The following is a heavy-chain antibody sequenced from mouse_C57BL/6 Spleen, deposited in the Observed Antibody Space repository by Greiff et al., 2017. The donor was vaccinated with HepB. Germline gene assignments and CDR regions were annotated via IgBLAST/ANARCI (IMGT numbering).Heavy chain of an antibody. Sequence: EVQLQESGPELVKPGASVKIPCKASGYTFTDYNMDWVKQSHGKSLEWIGDINPNNGGTIYNQKFKGKATLTVDKSSSTAYMELRSLTSEDTAVYYCARTHDSSGYDYAMDYWGQGTSVTVSS. V-gene: IGHV1-18*01. CDR3: ARTHDSSGYDYAMDY. CDR2: INPNNGGT. J-gene: IGHJ4*01. D-gene: IGHD3-2*02. CDR1: GYTFTDYN.